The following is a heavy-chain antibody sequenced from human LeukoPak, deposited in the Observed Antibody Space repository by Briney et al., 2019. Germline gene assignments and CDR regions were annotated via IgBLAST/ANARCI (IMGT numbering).Heavy chain of an antibody. Sequence: PGGSLRLSCAASGFTFSSYAMSWVCQAPGKGLERVSAISGSGGSTYYADSVKGRFTISRDNSKNTLYLQMNSLRAEDTAVYYCASRERTIFGVVIMLPYMDVWGKGTTVTVSS. V-gene: IGHV3-23*01. CDR1: GFTFSSYA. D-gene: IGHD3-3*01. CDR2: ISGSGGST. J-gene: IGHJ6*03. CDR3: ASRERTIFGVVIMLPYMDV.